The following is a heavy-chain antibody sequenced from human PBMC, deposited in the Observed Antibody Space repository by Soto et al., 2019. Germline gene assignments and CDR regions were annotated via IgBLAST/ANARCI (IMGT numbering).Heavy chain of an antibody. CDR2: MNPNSGNT. CDR1: GYTFTSYD. Sequence: QVQLVQSGAEVKKPGASVKVSCKASGYTFTSYDINWVRQATGQGLEWMGWMNPNSGNTGYAQKFQVRVTMTRNTSMSTAYMGRSSLRSEGIAVYYCASAVPFTIFGVVIHNGWFDPWGQGTLVTVSS. CDR3: ASAVPFTIFGVVIHNGWFDP. J-gene: IGHJ5*02. D-gene: IGHD3-3*01. V-gene: IGHV1-8*01.